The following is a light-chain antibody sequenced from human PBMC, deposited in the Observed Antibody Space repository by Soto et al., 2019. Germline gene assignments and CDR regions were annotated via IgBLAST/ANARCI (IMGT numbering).Light chain of an antibody. CDR1: SSDVGGYNY. CDR3: SSYTSSSTYVV. J-gene: IGLJ2*01. V-gene: IGLV2-14*01. CDR2: DVS. Sequence: HSVLTQPASVSGSPGQSITMSCTGTSSDVGGYNYVSWYQQHPGKAPKLMIYDVSNRPSGVSNRFSGSKSGNTASLTISGLQAEDEADYYCSSYTSSSTYVVFGGGTKLTVL.